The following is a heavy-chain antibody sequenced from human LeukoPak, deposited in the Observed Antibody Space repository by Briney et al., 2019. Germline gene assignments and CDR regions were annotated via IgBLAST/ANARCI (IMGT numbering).Heavy chain of an antibody. J-gene: IGHJ3*02. CDR3: ARYSGYSYGYRGFAFDI. Sequence: SETLSLTCAVYGGSFSGYYWSWIRQPPGKGLEWIGEINHSGSTNYNPSLKSRVTISVDTSKNQFSLKLSSVTAAGTAVYYCARYSGYSYGYRGFAFDIWGQGTMVTVSS. CDR2: INHSGST. CDR1: GGSFSGYY. V-gene: IGHV4-34*01. D-gene: IGHD5-18*01.